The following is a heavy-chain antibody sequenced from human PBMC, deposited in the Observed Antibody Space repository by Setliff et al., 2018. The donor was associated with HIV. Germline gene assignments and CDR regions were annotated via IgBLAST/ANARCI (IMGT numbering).Heavy chain of an antibody. Sequence: PSETLSLTCAVYGGSFSGYYWSWIRQPPGKGLEWIGEINHSGSTNYNPSLKSRLTISVDTSKNQFSLKLSSVTAADTAIYYCAGSRVRGVIIKGYWGQGTPVTVSS. V-gene: IGHV4-34*01. D-gene: IGHD3-10*01. CDR2: INHSGST. J-gene: IGHJ4*02. CDR1: GGSFSGYY. CDR3: AGSRVRGVIIKGY.